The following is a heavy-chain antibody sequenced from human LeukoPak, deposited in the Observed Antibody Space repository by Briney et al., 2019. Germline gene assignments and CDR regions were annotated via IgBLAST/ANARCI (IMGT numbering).Heavy chain of an antibody. CDR2: TSGSGGST. CDR3: AKNGGSQCYSHLDS. J-gene: IGHJ4*02. Sequence: GGSLRLSCAASGFTFSGYAMSWVRQAPGKGLEWVSGTSGSGGSTYYAGSVKGRFTISRDNSKNTLYLQMNSLRVEDTAVYYCAKNGGSQCYSHLDSWGPGTLVTVSS. D-gene: IGHD2-15*01. CDR1: GFTFSGYA. V-gene: IGHV3-23*01.